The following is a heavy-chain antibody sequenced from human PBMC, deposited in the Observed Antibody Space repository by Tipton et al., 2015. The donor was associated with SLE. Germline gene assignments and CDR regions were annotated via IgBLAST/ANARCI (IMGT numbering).Heavy chain of an antibody. CDR3: ARMPNDSTGYCDF. D-gene: IGHD3-22*01. CDR2: IFYRGNT. Sequence: SLTCTVSGDSITNYYWSWVRQHPGKGLEWIGYIFYRGNTFYNPSLKSRLTISIDTSSNQFSLKLSSVTAADTAVYFCARMPNDSTGYCDFWGRGTLVTVSS. J-gene: IGHJ4*02. V-gene: IGHV4-31*03. CDR1: GDSITNYY.